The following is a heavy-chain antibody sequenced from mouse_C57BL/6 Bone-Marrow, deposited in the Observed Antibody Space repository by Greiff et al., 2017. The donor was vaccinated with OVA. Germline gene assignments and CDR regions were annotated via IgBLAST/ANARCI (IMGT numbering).Heavy chain of an antibody. J-gene: IGHJ4*01. Sequence: EVQLVESGGGLVQPKGSLKLSCAASGFSFNTYAMNWVRQAPGKGLEWVARIRSKSNNYATYYADSVKDRFTISRDDSESMLYLQMNNLKTEDTAMYYCVRRGYYGSSYVGIYYAKDYWGQGTSVTVSS. V-gene: IGHV10-1*01. CDR2: IRSKSNNYAT. D-gene: IGHD1-1*01. CDR3: VRRGYYGSSYVGIYYAKDY. CDR1: GFSFNTYA.